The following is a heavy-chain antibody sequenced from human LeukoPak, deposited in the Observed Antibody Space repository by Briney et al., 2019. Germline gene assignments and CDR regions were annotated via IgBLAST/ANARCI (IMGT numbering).Heavy chain of an antibody. CDR1: GYTFTSYG. J-gene: IGHJ4*02. Sequence: PWASVKVSCKASGYTFTSYGISWVRQAPGQELEWMGWISAYNGNTNYAQKLQGRVTMTTDTSTSTAYMELRSLRSDDTAVYYCARVGYYYDSSGEGYWGQGTLVTVSS. V-gene: IGHV1-18*04. CDR3: ARVGYYYDSSGEGY. CDR2: ISAYNGNT. D-gene: IGHD3-22*01.